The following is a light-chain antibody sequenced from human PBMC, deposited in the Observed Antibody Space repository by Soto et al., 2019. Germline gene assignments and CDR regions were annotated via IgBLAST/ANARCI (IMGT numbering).Light chain of an antibody. CDR3: QQSYSTPPS. CDR1: QSISSY. Sequence: DIQMTQSPSSLSASVGDRVTITCRASQSISSYLNWYQQKPGKAPKLLIYAASSLQSGVPSRFSGSRYGTDFTLTISSLQPEDFATYYCQQSYSTPPSFGQGTKLEIK. CDR2: AAS. V-gene: IGKV1-39*01. J-gene: IGKJ2*01.